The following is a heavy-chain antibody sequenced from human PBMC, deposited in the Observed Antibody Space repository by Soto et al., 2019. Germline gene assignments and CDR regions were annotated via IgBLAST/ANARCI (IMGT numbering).Heavy chain of an antibody. V-gene: IGHV4-59*08. J-gene: IGHJ6*03. CDR2: IYYSGST. D-gene: IGHD3-3*01. Sequence: QVQLQESGPGLVKPSETLSLTCTVSGGSISSYYWSWIRQPPGKGLEWIGYIYYSGSTNYNPSLKSRVTISVDTSKNQFSLKLSSVTAADTAVYYCARHATYDFWSGYYIYYYYYMDVWGKGTTVTVSS. CDR1: GGSISSYY. CDR3: ARHATYDFWSGYYIYYYYYMDV.